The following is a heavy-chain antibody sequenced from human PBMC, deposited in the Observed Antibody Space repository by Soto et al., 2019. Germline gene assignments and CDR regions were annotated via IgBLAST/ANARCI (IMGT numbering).Heavy chain of an antibody. CDR1: GFTFSSYS. CDR3: ATTSTYCSINSCYSH. J-gene: IGHJ4*02. Sequence: EVQLVESGGGLVQPGGSLRLSCAASGFTFSSYSMNWVRQAPGKGLEWVSHISSSGSTIYYGDSVKGRFTSSRDNAKNSLYLQMNSLRAEDTAVYYCATTSTYCSINSCYSHWGQATLVTVSS. V-gene: IGHV3-48*01. D-gene: IGHD2-2*01. CDR2: ISSSGSTI.